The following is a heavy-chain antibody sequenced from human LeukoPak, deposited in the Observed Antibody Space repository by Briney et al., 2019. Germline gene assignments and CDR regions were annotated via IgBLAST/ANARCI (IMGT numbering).Heavy chain of an antibody. CDR3: ARAYVSSSWYLITDY. CDR2: IYTSGST. V-gene: IGHV4-4*07. D-gene: IGHD6-13*01. Sequence: SETLSLTCTVSGGSISSYYWSWIRQPAGKGLEWIGRIYTSGSTNYNPSLKSRVTMSVDTSKNQFSLKLSSVTAADTAVYYCARAYVSSSWYLITDYWGQGTLVTVSS. J-gene: IGHJ4*02. CDR1: GGSISSYY.